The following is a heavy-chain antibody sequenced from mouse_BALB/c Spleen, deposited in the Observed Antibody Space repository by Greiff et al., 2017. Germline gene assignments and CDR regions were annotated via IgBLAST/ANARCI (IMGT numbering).Heavy chain of an antibody. CDR2: ISSGGST. CDR1: GFTLSSYA. V-gene: IGHV5-6-5*01. Sequence: EVKLVESGGGLVKPGGSLKLSCAASGFTLSSYAMSWVRQTPEKRLEWVASISSGGSTYYPDSVKGRFTISRDNARNILYLQMSSLRSEDTAMYYCARGEGNYYFDYWGQGTTLTVSS. CDR3: ARGEGNYYFDY. J-gene: IGHJ2*01. D-gene: IGHD2-1*01.